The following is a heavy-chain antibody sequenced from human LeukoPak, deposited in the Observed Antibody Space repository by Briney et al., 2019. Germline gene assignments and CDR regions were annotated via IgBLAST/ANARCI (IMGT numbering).Heavy chain of an antibody. CDR2: IYYTGIT. CDR1: GDSISSRSYF. Sequence: SETLSLTCIVSGDSISSRSYFWGWLRQPPGKALEWIGSIYYTGITYYNPSLKSRVTISTDSSKNQFSLKLSSVTAADTAVYYCASLPVLLWFGGFDYWGQGTLVTVSS. CDR3: ASLPVLLWFGGFDY. V-gene: IGHV4-39*01. D-gene: IGHD3-10*01. J-gene: IGHJ4*02.